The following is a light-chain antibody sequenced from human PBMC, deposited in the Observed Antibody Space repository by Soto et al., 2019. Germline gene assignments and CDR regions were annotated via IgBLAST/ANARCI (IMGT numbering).Light chain of an antibody. CDR1: QSVSSK. Sequence: EIVLTQAPGTLSESKEERATLSCRASQSVSSKLAGYQQKPGQAPRLLFYGASTGATGIPARFSGSGSETEFTLSISSLQSEDFAVSYCQQYNNWPGTFGPGTKVDIK. CDR2: GAS. J-gene: IGKJ1*01. CDR3: QQYNNWPGT. V-gene: IGKV3-15*01.